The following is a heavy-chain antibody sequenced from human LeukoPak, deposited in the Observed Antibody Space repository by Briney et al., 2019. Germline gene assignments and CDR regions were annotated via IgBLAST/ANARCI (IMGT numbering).Heavy chain of an antibody. D-gene: IGHD2-2*01. J-gene: IGHJ6*03. V-gene: IGHV4-59*01. Sequence: PSETLSLTCIVSGGSISSYYWTWIRQPPGKGLEWIGYIYYSGSTNYNPSLKSRVTISADTSKNQVSLKLRSVTAADTAVYYCARGGQLEGGASYYYYYMDVWGKGTTVTVSS. CDR1: GGSISSYY. CDR2: IYYSGST. CDR3: ARGGQLEGGASYYYYYMDV.